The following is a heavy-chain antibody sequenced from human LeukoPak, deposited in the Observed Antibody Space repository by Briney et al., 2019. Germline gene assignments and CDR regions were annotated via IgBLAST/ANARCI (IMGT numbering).Heavy chain of an antibody. CDR2: IKQDGSEK. J-gene: IGHJ6*02. Sequence: PGRSLRLSCAASGFTFSSYWMSWVRQAPGKGLEWVANIKQDGSEKYYVDSVKGRFTISRDNAKNSLYLQMNSLRAEDTAVHYCAREDGDPISYYYYGMDVWGQGTTVTVSS. CDR3: AREDGDPISYYYYGMDV. CDR1: GFTFSSYW. V-gene: IGHV3-7*04. D-gene: IGHD2-21*02.